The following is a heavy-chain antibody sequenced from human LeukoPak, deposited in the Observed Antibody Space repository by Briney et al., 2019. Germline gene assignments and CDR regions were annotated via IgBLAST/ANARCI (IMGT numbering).Heavy chain of an antibody. CDR3: ARVSGGYGGHHFDY. CDR1: GFTVSSNY. V-gene: IGHV3-66*02. CDR2: IYSGGST. Sequence: GGSLRLSCAASGFTVSSNYMSWVRQAPGKGLEWVSVIYSGGSTYYADSVKGRFTISRDNSKNTLYLQMNSLRAEDTAVYYRARVSGGYGGHHFDYWGQGTLVTVSS. J-gene: IGHJ4*02. D-gene: IGHD4-23*01.